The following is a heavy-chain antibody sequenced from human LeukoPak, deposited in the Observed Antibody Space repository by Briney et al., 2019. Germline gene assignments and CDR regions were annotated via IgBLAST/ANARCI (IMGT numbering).Heavy chain of an antibody. J-gene: IGHJ5*02. D-gene: IGHD2-15*01. CDR3: ARVRYSGGSCSSPWFDP. Sequence: PGGSLRLSCAASGFTFSSYWMHWVRQAPGKGLVWVSRINSDGSSTSYADSVKGRFTISRDNAKNTLYLQMNSLRAEQTAVYYCARVRYSGGSCSSPWFDPCGQGNLVTVSS. V-gene: IGHV3-74*01. CDR2: INSDGSST. CDR1: GFTFSSYW.